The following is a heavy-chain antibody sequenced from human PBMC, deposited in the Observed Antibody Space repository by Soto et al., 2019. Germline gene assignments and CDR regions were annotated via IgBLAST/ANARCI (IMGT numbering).Heavy chain of an antibody. V-gene: IGHV3-9*01. CDR1: GFTFDDYA. CDR2: ISWNSGSI. J-gene: IGHJ6*03. Sequence: GGSLRLSCAASGFTFDDYAMHWVRQAPGKGLEWVSGISWNSGSIGYADSVKGRFTISRDNAKNSLYLQMNSLRAEDTALYYCAKDVGHYDFWGGYSYMDVWGKGTTVTVSS. CDR3: AKDVGHYDFWGGYSYMDV. D-gene: IGHD3-3*01.